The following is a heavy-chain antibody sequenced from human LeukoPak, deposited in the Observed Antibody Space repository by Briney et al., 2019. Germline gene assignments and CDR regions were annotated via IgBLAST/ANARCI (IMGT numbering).Heavy chain of an antibody. CDR3: ARVGGNYPIN. Sequence: ASVKVSCKASGYTFTSNYIHWVRQAPGQGLEWMGIINPSGGSTSYAQKFQGRVTMTRDTSTSTVYMELSSLSSEDTAVYYCARVGGNYPINWGRGSLVTVST. J-gene: IGHJ4*02. V-gene: IGHV1-46*01. CDR2: INPSGGST. D-gene: IGHD1-26*01. CDR1: GYTFTSNY.